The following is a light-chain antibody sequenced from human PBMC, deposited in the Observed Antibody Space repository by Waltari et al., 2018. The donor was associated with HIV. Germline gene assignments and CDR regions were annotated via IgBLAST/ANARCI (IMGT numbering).Light chain of an antibody. J-gene: IGLJ1*01. V-gene: IGLV1-47*01. CDR2: KNF. CDR1: SSNIEHDN. Sequence: QSLLTQPPSASGTPGQTVTISCPGSSSNIEHDNVYCYQQLPGMTPKLLIYKNFLRPSGVPDRFAASKSGTSASLTISGLRSADEADYYCVGWDSSLSAYVFGAGTKVAVL. CDR3: VGWDSSLSAYV.